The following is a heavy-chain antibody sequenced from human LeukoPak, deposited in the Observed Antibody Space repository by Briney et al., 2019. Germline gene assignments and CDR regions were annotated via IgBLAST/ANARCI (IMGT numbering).Heavy chain of an antibody. Sequence: PETLSLTCTVSGGSISSSSYYWGWIRQPPGTGLEWIGSIYYSGSTYYNPSLKSRVTISVDTSKNQFSLKLSSVTAADTAVYYCARQRTASYYDSSGYPYFDYWGQGTLVTVSS. CDR3: ARQRTASYYDSSGYPYFDY. V-gene: IGHV4-39*01. CDR2: IYYSGST. D-gene: IGHD3-22*01. CDR1: GGSISSSSYY. J-gene: IGHJ4*02.